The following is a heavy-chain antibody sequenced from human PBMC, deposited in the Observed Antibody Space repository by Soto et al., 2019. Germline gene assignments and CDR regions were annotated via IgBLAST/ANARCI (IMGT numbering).Heavy chain of an antibody. CDR2: TIPVFNTA. CDR1: GGTLSDHG. V-gene: IGHV1-69*06. Sequence: QVQLEQSGAEVKKPGSSVKVSCKASGGTLSDHGVAWLRQAPGQGLEWMGGTIPVFNTAKYAQKFQGSVTVTADKFTNTAYMELSSLRSEDTAFYFCARGVYGSGNYYTGPSAFDIWGQGTMVIVSS. CDR3: ARGVYGSGNYYTGPSAFDI. D-gene: IGHD3-10*01. J-gene: IGHJ3*02.